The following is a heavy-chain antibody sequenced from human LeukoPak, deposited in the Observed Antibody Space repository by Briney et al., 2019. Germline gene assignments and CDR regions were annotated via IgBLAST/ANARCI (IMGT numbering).Heavy chain of an antibody. J-gene: IGHJ6*02. D-gene: IGHD6-13*01. Sequence: PGGSLRLSCAASGFTFSSYGMHWVRQAPGKGLEWVAVIWYDGSNKYYADSVKGRFTISRDNSKNTLYLQMNSLRAEDTAVYYCAKEYSSSWYGVYYYYGMDVWGQGTTVTVS. CDR1: GFTFSSYG. CDR3: AKEYSSSWYGVYYYYGMDV. V-gene: IGHV3-30*02. CDR2: IWYDGSNK.